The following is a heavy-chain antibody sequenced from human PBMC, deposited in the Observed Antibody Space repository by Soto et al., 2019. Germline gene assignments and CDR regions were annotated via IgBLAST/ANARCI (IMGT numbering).Heavy chain of an antibody. V-gene: IGHV1-2*04. Sequence: ASVKVSCKASGYTFTGYYMHWVRQAPGQGLEWMGWINPNSGGTNYAQNFQGWVTMTRDTSISTAYMELSRLRSDDTAVYYCARDLGGIAAAGSYYYYYYMDVWGKGTTVTVSS. CDR2: INPNSGGT. D-gene: IGHD6-13*01. CDR3: ARDLGGIAAAGSYYYYYYMDV. CDR1: GYTFTGYY. J-gene: IGHJ6*03.